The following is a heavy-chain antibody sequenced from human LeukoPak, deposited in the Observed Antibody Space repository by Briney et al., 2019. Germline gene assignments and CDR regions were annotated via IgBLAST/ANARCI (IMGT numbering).Heavy chain of an antibody. CDR2: ISGSSDNI. J-gene: IGHJ4*02. CDR1: GFTFDDYG. V-gene: IGHV3-9*01. CDR3: AKRKDGHSPFDY. D-gene: IGHD5-24*01. Sequence: GGSLRLSCAASGFTFDDYGMHWVRQAPGKGLEWVSGISGSSDNIIYADSVRGRFTISRDNAKNSLYLQMNSLRPEDTALYYCAKRKDGHSPFDYGGQGTLVTVSS.